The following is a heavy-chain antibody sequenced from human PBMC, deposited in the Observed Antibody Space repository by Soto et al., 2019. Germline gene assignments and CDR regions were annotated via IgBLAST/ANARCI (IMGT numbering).Heavy chain of an antibody. CDR3: ARAQNYYDSSGYSH. V-gene: IGHV1-2*04. CDR1: GYTFTGYY. Sequence: QVQLVQSGAEVKKPGASVKVSCKASGYTFTGYYMHWVRQAPGQGLEWMGWINPNSGGTNYAQKCQGWVTMTRDTYISTAYMELSRLRSDDTAVYYCARAQNYYDSSGYSHWGQGTLVTVSS. D-gene: IGHD3-22*01. J-gene: IGHJ4*02. CDR2: INPNSGGT.